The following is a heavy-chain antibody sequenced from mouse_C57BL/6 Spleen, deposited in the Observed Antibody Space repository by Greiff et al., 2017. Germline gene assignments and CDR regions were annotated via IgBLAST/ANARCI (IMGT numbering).Heavy chain of an antibody. CDR3: ARHPYDYDGIYYAMDY. CDR2: IWSDGST. CDR1: GFSLTSYG. V-gene: IGHV2-6-1*01. J-gene: IGHJ4*01. D-gene: IGHD2-4*01. Sequence: QVHVKQSGPGLVAPSQSLSITCTVSGFSLTSYGVHWVRQPPGKGLEWLVVIWSDGSTTYNSALKSRLSISKDNSKSQVFLKMNSLQTDDTAMYYCARHPYDYDGIYYAMDYWGQGTSVTVSS.